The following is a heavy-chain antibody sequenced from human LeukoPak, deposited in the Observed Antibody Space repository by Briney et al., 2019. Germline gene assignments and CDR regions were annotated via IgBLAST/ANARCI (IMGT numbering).Heavy chain of an antibody. D-gene: IGHD3-22*01. CDR1: GYRFTSYW. CDR2: IYPGDSDT. J-gene: IGHJ4*02. V-gene: IGHV5-51*01. CDR3: ARPEGYYYDSSGAYLRY. Sequence: GESLKISCKGSGYRFTSYWIGWVRQIPGKGLEWMGIIYPGDSDTRYSPSFQGQVTISADKSISTAYLQWSSLKASDTAMYYCARPEGYYYDSSGAYLRYWGQGTLVTVSS.